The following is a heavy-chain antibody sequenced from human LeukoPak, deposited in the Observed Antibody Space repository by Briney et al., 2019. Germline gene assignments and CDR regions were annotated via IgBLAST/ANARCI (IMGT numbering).Heavy chain of an antibody. J-gene: IGHJ6*02. CDR2: INPNSGGT. D-gene: IGHD6-13*01. Sequence: ASVKVSCKTSGYTFTDYCLHWVRQAPGQGLEWMGWINPNSGGTNYAQKFQGRVTMTRDTSISTAYMGLSRLRSDDTAVYYCARDLSWGMDVWGQGTTVTVSS. CDR1: GYTFTDYC. V-gene: IGHV1-2*02. CDR3: ARDLSWGMDV.